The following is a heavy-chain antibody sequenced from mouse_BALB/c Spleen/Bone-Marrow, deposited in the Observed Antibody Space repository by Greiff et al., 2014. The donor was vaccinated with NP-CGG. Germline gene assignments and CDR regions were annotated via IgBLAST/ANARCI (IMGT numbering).Heavy chain of an antibody. V-gene: IGHV14-3*02. CDR1: GFNIKDTY. D-gene: IGHD1-1*01. J-gene: IGHJ3*01. CDR3: ALYYYGSSGFAY. Sequence: EVQLQQSGAELVKPGASIKLSCTASGFNIKDTYMHWVKQRPEQGLEWIGRIDPANGNTKYDPKFQGKATITADTSSNTACLQLSSLTSEDTAVYYCALYYYGSSGFAYWGQGTLVTVSA. CDR2: IDPANGNT.